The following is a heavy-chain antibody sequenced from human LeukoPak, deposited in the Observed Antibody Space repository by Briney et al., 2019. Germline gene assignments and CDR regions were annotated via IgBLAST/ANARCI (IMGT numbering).Heavy chain of an antibody. CDR3: AKKFDSSGLAGAFDI. D-gene: IGHD6-19*01. CDR2: ISSSGGTR. V-gene: IGHV3-48*03. CDR1: GFTFSGYE. J-gene: IGHJ3*02. Sequence: TGGSLRLSCVASGFTFSGYEMTWVRQAPGKGLEWVSYISSSGGTRYYADSVKGRFTISRDNTKNTLYLQMNSLRTEDTAVYYCAKKFDSSGLAGAFDIWGQGTMVTVSS.